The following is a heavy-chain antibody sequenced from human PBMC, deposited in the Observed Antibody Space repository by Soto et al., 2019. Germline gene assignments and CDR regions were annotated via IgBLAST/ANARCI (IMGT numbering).Heavy chain of an antibody. J-gene: IGHJ6*02. D-gene: IGHD2-15*01. CDR3: ARDLGVTVASAYYYYGMDV. V-gene: IGHV1-3*01. CDR2: INAGNGNT. Sequence: QVQLVQSGAEVKKPGASVKVSCKASGYTFTSYAMHWVRQAPGQRLEWMGWINAGNGNTKYSQKFQGRVTITRDTSASTAYMELSSLRSEDTAVYYCARDLGVTVASAYYYYGMDVWGQGTTVTVSS. CDR1: GYTFTSYA.